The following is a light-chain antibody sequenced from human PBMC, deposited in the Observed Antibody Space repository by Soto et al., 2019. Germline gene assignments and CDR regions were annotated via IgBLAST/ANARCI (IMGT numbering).Light chain of an antibody. CDR3: QQRHMWPIT. V-gene: IGKV3-11*01. CDR2: DAY. CDR1: QRLRGL. Sequence: LTQSPFTLSLSSGARSGVSFMASQRLRGLLAWYQQKPGQAPRLLIYDAYNRATGIPPRFSGSGSGTDITPTISSLEPEDSAVYYCQQRHMWPITSGRGTRLEIK. J-gene: IGKJ5*01.